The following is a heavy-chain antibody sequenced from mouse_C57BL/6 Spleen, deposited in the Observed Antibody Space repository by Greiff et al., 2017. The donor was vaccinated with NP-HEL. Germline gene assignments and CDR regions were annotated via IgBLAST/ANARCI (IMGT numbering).Heavy chain of an antibody. Sequence: VQLQQPGAELVRPGSSVKLSCKASGYTFTSYWMDWVKQRPGQGLEWIGNIYPSDSATHYNQKFKDKATLTVDKSSSTAYMQLSSLTSEDSAVYYCARGADYYGSSYNYAMDYWGQGTSVTVSS. CDR3: ARGADYYGSSYNYAMDY. V-gene: IGHV1-61*01. J-gene: IGHJ4*01. CDR1: GYTFTSYW. CDR2: IYPSDSAT. D-gene: IGHD1-1*01.